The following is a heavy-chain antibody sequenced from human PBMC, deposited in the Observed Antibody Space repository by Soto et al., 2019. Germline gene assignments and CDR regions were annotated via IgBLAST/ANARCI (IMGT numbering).Heavy chain of an antibody. Sequence: EVQLLESGGGLVQPGGSLRLSCAASGFTFSSYAMSWVRQAPGKGLEWVSAISGSGGSTYYADSVKGRFTISRDNSKNTLYLQMNSLRAEDTAVYYCAKDRSRGTMVRGVGYDMDVWGQGTTVTVSS. CDR2: ISGSGGST. CDR3: AKDRSRGTMVRGVGYDMDV. J-gene: IGHJ6*02. D-gene: IGHD3-10*01. CDR1: GFTFSSYA. V-gene: IGHV3-23*01.